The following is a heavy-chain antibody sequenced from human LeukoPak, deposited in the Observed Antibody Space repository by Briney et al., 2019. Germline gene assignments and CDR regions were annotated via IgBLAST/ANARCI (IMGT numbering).Heavy chain of an antibody. J-gene: IGHJ4*02. V-gene: IGHV3-23*01. D-gene: IGHD3-22*01. Sequence: GGSLRLSCAASGFTFSSYAMSWVRQAPGKGLEWVSAISGSGGSTYYADSVKGRFTISRDNSKNTLYLQMNSLRAEDTAVYYCARVLGGYYDSSGYLIDYWGQGTLVTVSS. CDR2: ISGSGGST. CDR1: GFTFSSYA. CDR3: ARVLGGYYDSSGYLIDY.